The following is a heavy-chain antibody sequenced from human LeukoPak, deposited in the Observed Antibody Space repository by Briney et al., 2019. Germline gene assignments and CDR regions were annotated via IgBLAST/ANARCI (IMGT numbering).Heavy chain of an antibody. CDR2: ISLSGTTI. CDR1: GFTFSDYY. CDR3: ASCWANIGSYHYYYMDV. D-gene: IGHD2-15*01. V-gene: IGHV3-11*04. J-gene: IGHJ6*03. Sequence: GGSLRLSCAASGFTFSDYYMIWIRQAPGKGLEWVSYISLSGTTIYYADSVKGRFTISRDNAKNSLYLQMNSLRAEDTAVYYCASCWANIGSYHYYYMDVWGKGTTVTVSS.